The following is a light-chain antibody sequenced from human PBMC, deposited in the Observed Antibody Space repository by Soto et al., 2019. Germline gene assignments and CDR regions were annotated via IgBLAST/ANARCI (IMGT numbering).Light chain of an antibody. Sequence: QSALTQPASVSGSPGQSITISCTGTSSDVGGYNYVSWYQQHPGKAPKLMIYEVSNRPSGVSNRFPGSKSGNTASLTISGLQAEDEADYYCSSYISSSTLVVFGGGTKLTVL. CDR1: SSDVGGYNY. V-gene: IGLV2-14*01. CDR3: SSYISSSTLVV. CDR2: EVS. J-gene: IGLJ2*01.